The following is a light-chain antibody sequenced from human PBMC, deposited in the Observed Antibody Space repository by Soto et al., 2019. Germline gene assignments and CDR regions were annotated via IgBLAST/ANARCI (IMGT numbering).Light chain of an antibody. Sequence: QSALAQPASVSGSLGQSITISCTGTSGFVGSFSFVSWYQQHPGKAPKVMISEGPRRPSGVPDRFSGSTSVNSASLTISGLQADDEADYYCCLYIGATTDVFGTGTKLTVL. CDR1: SGFVGSFSF. J-gene: IGLJ1*01. CDR3: CLYIGATTDV. V-gene: IGLV2-23*01. CDR2: EGP.